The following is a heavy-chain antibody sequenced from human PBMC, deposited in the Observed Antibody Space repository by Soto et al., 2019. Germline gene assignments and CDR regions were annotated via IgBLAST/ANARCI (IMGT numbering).Heavy chain of an antibody. Sequence: ASVKVSCKASGYTFTSYAMHWVRQAPGQRLEWMGWINAGNGNTKYSQKFQGRVTITRDTSASTAYMELSSLRSEDTAVYYCARGGYYDSSGYYAYYYYGMDGWGQGTTVTVSS. V-gene: IGHV1-3*01. CDR1: GYTFTSYA. J-gene: IGHJ6*02. CDR2: INAGNGNT. D-gene: IGHD3-22*01. CDR3: ARGGYYDSSGYYAYYYYGMDG.